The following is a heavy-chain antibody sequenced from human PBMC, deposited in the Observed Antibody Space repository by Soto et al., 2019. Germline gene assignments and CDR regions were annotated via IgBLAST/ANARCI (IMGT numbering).Heavy chain of an antibody. J-gene: IGHJ6*02. CDR3: ASWAGRTDTLLSAADTSYYYDMDS. CDR2: IIPIFGTA. D-gene: IGHD6-13*01. Sequence: SVKVSCKASGGTFSSYAISWVRQAPGQGLEWMGGIIPIFGTANYAQKFQGRVTITADESTSTAYMELSSLRSEDTAVYYCASWAGRTDTLLSAADTSYYYDMDSWGQGTTVTVPS. CDR1: GGTFSSYA. V-gene: IGHV1-69*13.